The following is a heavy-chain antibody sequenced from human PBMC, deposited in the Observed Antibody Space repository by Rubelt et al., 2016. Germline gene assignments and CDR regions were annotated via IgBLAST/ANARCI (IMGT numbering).Heavy chain of an antibody. CDR2: ISGSGATI. CDR3: ARDSYGDYAFDY. V-gene: IGHV3-48*02. Sequence: EVQLLESGGGLVQPGGSLRLSCAASGFIFSKYDLNWVRQAPGKGLEWVSYISGSGATIYYADSVKGRFTISRDTAQKSLFLQMDTLRDEDAAVYYCARDSYGDYAFDYWGQGTLVTVSS. D-gene: IGHD4-17*01. J-gene: IGHJ4*02. CDR1: GFIFSKYD.